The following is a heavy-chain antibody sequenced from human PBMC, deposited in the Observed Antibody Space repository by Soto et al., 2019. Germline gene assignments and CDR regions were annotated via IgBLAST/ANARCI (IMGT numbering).Heavy chain of an antibody. J-gene: IGHJ5*02. V-gene: IGHV4-39*01. CDR1: GGSLSSSGSY. CDR3: ARDYFDSSDYTTNWFDP. Sequence: SETLSLTCTVSGGSLSSSGSYWGWIRQPPGKGLEWIGSIFYSGSTYYNPSLKSRVTISVDTSKNQFSLKVTSVTAADTALYYCARDYFDSSDYTTNWFDPWGQGTLVTVSS. D-gene: IGHD3-22*01. CDR2: IFYSGST.